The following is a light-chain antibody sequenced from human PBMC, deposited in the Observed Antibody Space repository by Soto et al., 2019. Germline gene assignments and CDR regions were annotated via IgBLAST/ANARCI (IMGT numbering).Light chain of an antibody. Sequence: EIVMTQSPATLSVSPGERATLSCRASQSVSSNLAWYQQKPCQAPRLLIYGASTRATGIPARFSGSGSGTEFTLTISRLQSEDFAVYYCQQYNNWLWTFGKGTKVEIK. J-gene: IGKJ1*01. CDR3: QQYNNWLWT. V-gene: IGKV3-15*01. CDR2: GAS. CDR1: QSVSSN.